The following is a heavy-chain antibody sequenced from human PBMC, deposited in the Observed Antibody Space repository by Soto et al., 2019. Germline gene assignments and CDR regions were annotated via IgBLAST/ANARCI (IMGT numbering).Heavy chain of an antibody. CDR2: IDPSDSYT. CDR3: PSSSDTAMVMFDY. V-gene: IGHV5-10-1*01. D-gene: IGHD5-18*01. Sequence: PGESLKISCKGSGYSFTSYWISWVRQMPGKGLEWMGRIDPSDSYTNYSPSFQGHVTISADKSISTAYLQWSSLKASDTAMYYCPSSSDTAMVMFDYWGQGTLVTVSS. CDR1: GYSFTSYW. J-gene: IGHJ4*02.